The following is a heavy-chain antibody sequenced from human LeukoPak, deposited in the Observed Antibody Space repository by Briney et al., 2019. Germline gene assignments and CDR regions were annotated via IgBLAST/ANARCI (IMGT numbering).Heavy chain of an antibody. D-gene: IGHD4-17*01. CDR3: AKEGFGDYDY. Sequence: GGSLRLSCAASGFAISSYAMNWVRQAPGKGLEWISAISSSGDHIYYADSVKGRFTISRDNSKNTVYLLLNSLRAEDTAVYFCAKEGFGDYDYWGQGSLVTVSS. CDR1: GFAISSYA. CDR2: ISSSGDHI. J-gene: IGHJ4*02. V-gene: IGHV3-23*01.